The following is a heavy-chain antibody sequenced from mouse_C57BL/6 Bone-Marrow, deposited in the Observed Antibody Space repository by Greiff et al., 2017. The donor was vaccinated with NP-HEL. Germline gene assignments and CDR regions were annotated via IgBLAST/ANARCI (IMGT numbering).Heavy chain of an antibody. CDR1: GYTFTDYE. CDR3: TRRGNYDPLYAMDY. J-gene: IGHJ4*01. V-gene: IGHV1-15*01. Sequence: VQLVESGAELVRPGASVTLSCKASGYTFTDYEMHWVKQTPVHGLEWIGAIDPETGGTAYNQKFKGKAILTADKSSSTAYMELRSLTSEDSAVYYCTRRGNYDPLYAMDYWGQGTSVTVSS. D-gene: IGHD2-4*01. CDR2: IDPETGGT.